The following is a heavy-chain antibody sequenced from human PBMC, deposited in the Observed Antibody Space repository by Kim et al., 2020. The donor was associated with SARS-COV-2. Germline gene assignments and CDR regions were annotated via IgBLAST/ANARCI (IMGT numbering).Heavy chain of an antibody. CDR2: IDWDDDK. V-gene: IGHV2-70*11. D-gene: IGHD3-9*01. CDR1: GFSLRTSGMC. Sequence: SGPTLVNPTQTLTLTCTFSGFSLRTSGMCVSWIRQPPGKALEWLARIDWDDDKYYSTSLKTRLTISKDTSKNQVVLTMTNMDPVDTATYSCARDTYDILTSDDNPFDYWGQGTLVTVSS. J-gene: IGHJ4*02. CDR3: ARDTYDILTSDDNPFDY.